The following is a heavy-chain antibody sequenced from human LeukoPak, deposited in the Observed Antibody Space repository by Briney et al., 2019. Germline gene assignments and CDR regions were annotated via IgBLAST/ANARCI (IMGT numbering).Heavy chain of an antibody. CDR2: ISGSGNNT. D-gene: IGHD4-17*01. CDR1: GFTFSSYA. V-gene: IGHV3-23*01. Sequence: GGSLRLSCAASGFTFSSYAMSWVRQAPGKGLEWVSAISGSGNNTYYADSLKGRFTISRDDSKNTLYLQMNSLRADDTAVYYCAKVDDYGARWHFDYWGQGTLVTVSS. J-gene: IGHJ4*02. CDR3: AKVDDYGARWHFDY.